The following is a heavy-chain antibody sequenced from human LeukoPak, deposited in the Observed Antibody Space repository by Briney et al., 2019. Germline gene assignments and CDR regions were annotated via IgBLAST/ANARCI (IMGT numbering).Heavy chain of an antibody. CDR3: ARDGPRDYYDSTYMDV. V-gene: IGHV4-59*01. CDR1: GGSISSYY. CDR2: IYYSGST. J-gene: IGHJ6*03. D-gene: IGHD3-22*01. Sequence: SETLSLTCTVSGGSISSYYWSWIRQPPGKGLEWIGYIYYSGSTNYNPSLKSRVTISVDTSKNQFSLKLSSVTAADTDVYYCARDGPRDYYDSTYMDVWGKGTTVTVSS.